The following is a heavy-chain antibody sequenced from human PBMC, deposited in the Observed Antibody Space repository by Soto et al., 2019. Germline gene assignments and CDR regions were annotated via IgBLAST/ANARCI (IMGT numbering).Heavy chain of an antibody. D-gene: IGHD2-15*01. J-gene: IGHJ3*02. CDR1: GGSFSGYY. Sequence: SETLSLTCAVYGGSFSGYYWSWIRQPPGKGLEWIGEINHSGSTNYNPSLKSRVTISVDTSKNQFSLKLSSVTAADTAVYYCAREILYCSGGSCHSDAFDIWGQGTMVTVSS. V-gene: IGHV4-34*01. CDR3: AREILYCSGGSCHSDAFDI. CDR2: INHSGST.